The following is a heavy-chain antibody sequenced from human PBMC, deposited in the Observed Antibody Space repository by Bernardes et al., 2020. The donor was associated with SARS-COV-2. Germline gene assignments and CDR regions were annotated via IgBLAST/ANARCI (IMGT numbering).Heavy chain of an antibody. V-gene: IGHV3-48*02. CDR1: GFIFISSN. CDR3: EREGGY. J-gene: IGHJ4*02. CDR2: ISSSSTTI. Sequence: GSLRLSCSASGFIFISSNMNWFRQAPGKGLEWISHISSSSTTIYYADSVRGRFTVSRDNAKKSLYLQLNSLRDEDTAVYYCEREGGYWGQGILVTVSS.